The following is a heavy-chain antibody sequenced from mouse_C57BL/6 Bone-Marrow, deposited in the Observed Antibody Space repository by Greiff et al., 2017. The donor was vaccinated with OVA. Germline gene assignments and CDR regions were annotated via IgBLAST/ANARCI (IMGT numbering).Heavy chain of an antibody. CDR3: ARNNHWYFDV. D-gene: IGHD6-1*01. CDR2: ISNGGGST. Sequence: EVNVVESGGGLVQPGGSLKLSCAASGFTFSDYYMYWVRQTPEKRLEWVAYISNGGGSTYYPDTVKGRFTISRDNAKNTLYLQMSRLKSEDTAMYYCARNNHWYFDVWGTGTTVTVSS. CDR1: GFTFSDYY. V-gene: IGHV5-12*01. J-gene: IGHJ1*03.